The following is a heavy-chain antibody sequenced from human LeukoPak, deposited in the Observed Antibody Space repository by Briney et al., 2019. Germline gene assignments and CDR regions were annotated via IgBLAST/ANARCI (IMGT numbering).Heavy chain of an antibody. CDR3: AKDTHYYYYGMDV. V-gene: IGHV3-9*01. CDR2: ISWNSGSI. CDR1: GFTFHDYA. Sequence: PGRSLRLSCAASGFTFHDYAMPWVRHAPGKGLEWVSGISWNSGSIGYADSVKGRFTISRDNAKNSLYLQMNSLRAEDTALYYCAKDTHYYYYGMDVWGQGTTVTVSS. J-gene: IGHJ6*02.